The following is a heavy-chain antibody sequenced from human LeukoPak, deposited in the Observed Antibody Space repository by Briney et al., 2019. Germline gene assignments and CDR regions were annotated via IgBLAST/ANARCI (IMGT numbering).Heavy chain of an antibody. CDR1: GFTFSSYG. D-gene: IGHD3-22*01. CDR2: ISYDGSNK. CDR3: AKDLEGYYDSSGYKDY. J-gene: IGHJ4*02. V-gene: IGHV3-30*18. Sequence: PGGSLRLSCAASGFTFSSYGMHWVRQAPGKGLEWVAVISYDGSNKYYADSVKGRFTISRDNSKNTLYLQMNSLRAEDTAVYYCAKDLEGYYDSSGYKDYWGQGTLVTVSS.